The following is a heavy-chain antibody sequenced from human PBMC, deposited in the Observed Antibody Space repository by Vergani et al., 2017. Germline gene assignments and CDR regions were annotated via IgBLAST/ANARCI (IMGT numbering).Heavy chain of an antibody. CDR1: GYSFTSYG. CDR2: TYPGDYDT. CDR3: ARPRSTSGNDPFDI. Sequence: EVQLVQAGAEVKKPGESLKISCKGSGYSFTSYGIGWVRQMPGKGLEWMGSTYPGDYDTRYSPSFQGQVTISADKSISTAYLKWCSLKASDTAMYYCARPRSTSGNDPFDIWGQGTMVTVSS. V-gene: IGHV5-51*01. D-gene: IGHD2-2*01. J-gene: IGHJ3*02.